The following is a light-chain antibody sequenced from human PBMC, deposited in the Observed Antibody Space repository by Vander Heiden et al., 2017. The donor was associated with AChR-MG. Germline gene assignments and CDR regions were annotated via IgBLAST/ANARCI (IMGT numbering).Light chain of an antibody. V-gene: IGKV2-28*01. Sequence: DIVMTQSPLSLPVTPGEPVTISCRSSQSLLHSNGYNYLDWYLQKPGQSPQLLIYLGSNRASGVPDRFSGSGSGTDFTLKISRVEAEDVGVYYCRQALQTPYAFGQGTKLEI. CDR2: LGS. J-gene: IGKJ2*01. CDR1: QSLLHSNGYNY. CDR3: RQALQTPYA.